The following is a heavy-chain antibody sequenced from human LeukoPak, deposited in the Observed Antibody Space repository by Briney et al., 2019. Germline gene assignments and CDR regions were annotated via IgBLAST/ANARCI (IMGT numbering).Heavy chain of an antibody. D-gene: IGHD3-3*01. V-gene: IGHV4-59*01. CDR3: ARSEDDFWSGSQGSWFDP. Sequence: SETLSLTCTVSGGSISSYYWSWIRQPPGKGLEWIGHNYYSGSTNYNPSLKSRVTISVDTSKNQFSLKLSSVTAADTAVYYCARSEDDFWSGSQGSWFDPWGQGTLVTVSS. CDR1: GGSISSYY. CDR2: NYYSGST. J-gene: IGHJ5*02.